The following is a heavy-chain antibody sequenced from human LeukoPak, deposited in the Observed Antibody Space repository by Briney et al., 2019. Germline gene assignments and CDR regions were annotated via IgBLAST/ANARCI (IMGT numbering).Heavy chain of an antibody. Sequence: PSETLSLTCTVSGGSISSYYWSWLRQPAGKGLEWLGRIYTSGSTNYNPSLKSRVTMSVDTSKNQFSLKLSSVTAADTAVYYCARDPPRYYDFGDDYMDVWGKGTTVTVSS. CDR2: IYTSGST. CDR1: GGSISSYY. J-gene: IGHJ6*03. V-gene: IGHV4-4*07. CDR3: ARDPPRYYDFGDDYMDV. D-gene: IGHD3-3*01.